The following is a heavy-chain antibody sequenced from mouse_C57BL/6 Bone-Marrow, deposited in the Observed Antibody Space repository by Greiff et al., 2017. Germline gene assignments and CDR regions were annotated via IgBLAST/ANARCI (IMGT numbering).Heavy chain of an antibody. CDR3: TNSNSYYFDY. CDR1: GFNIKDDY. V-gene: IGHV14-4*01. CDR2: IDPENGDT. Sequence: EVKLQESGAELVRPGASVKLSCTASGFNIKDDYMHWVKQRPEQGLEWIGWIDPENGDTEYASKFQGKATITADTSSNTAYLQLSSLTSEDTAVYYCTNSNSYYFDYWGQGTTLTVSS. D-gene: IGHD2-5*01. J-gene: IGHJ2*01.